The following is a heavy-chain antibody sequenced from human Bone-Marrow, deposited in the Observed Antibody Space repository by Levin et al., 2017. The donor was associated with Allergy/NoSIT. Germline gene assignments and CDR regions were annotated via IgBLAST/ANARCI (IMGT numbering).Heavy chain of an antibody. J-gene: IGHJ4*02. CDR2: ISYDGSKK. D-gene: IGHD3-10*01. V-gene: IGHV3-30*04. CDR3: ARDLGLIDSYFGAGLDY. Sequence: GGSLRLSCVVSGFTFSSYVMHWVRQAPGKGLEWVAVISYDGSKKYYADSVKGRFTISRDDSKNTLYLQMNSLRPEDMAVYYCARDLGLIDSYFGAGLDYWGQGTLVAVSS. CDR1: GFTFSSYV.